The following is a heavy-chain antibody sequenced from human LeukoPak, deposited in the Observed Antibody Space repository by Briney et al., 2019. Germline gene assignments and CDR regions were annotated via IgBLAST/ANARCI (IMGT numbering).Heavy chain of an antibody. Sequence: PGGSLRLSCAASGFTFSSYAMHWVRQAPGKGLEGVAVIAYDGSNKYYADSVKGRFTISRDNSKNTLYLQMNSLRAEDTAVYYCARAPPIDSRKAHAFDIWGQGTMVTVSS. D-gene: IGHD3-22*01. CDR2: IAYDGSNK. V-gene: IGHV3-30-3*01. J-gene: IGHJ3*02. CDR3: ARAPPIDSRKAHAFDI. CDR1: GFTFSSYA.